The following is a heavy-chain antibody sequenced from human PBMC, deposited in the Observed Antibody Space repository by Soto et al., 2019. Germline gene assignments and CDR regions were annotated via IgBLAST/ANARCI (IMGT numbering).Heavy chain of an antibody. CDR3: ARDRLLHRNFDY. J-gene: IGHJ4*02. D-gene: IGHD2-21*02. V-gene: IGHV4-30-4*01. Sequence: SETLSLTCTVSGGSISSGDYYWSWIRQPPGKGLEWIGYIYYSGSTYYNPSLKSRVTISVDTSKNQFPLKLSSVTAADTAVYYCARDRLLHRNFDYWGQGTLVTVSS. CDR2: IYYSGST. CDR1: GGSISSGDYY.